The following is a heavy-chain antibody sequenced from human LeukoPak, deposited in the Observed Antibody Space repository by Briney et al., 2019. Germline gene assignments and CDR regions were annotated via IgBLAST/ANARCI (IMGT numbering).Heavy chain of an antibody. J-gene: IGHJ4*02. D-gene: IGHD5-24*01. V-gene: IGHV3-30*18. CDR2: ISYDGSNK. CDR3: AKERDGYNYPYDY. CDR1: GFTSSSYG. Sequence: QPGGSLRLSCAASGFTSSSYGMHWVRQAPGKGLEWVAVISYDGSNKYYADSVKGRFTISRDNSKNTLYLQMNSLRAEDTAVYYCAKERDGYNYPYDYWGQGTLVTVSS.